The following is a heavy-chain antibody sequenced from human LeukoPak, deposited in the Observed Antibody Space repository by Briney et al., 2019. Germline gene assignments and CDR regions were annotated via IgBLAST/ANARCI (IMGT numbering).Heavy chain of an antibody. CDR1: GFTFSSYG. D-gene: IGHD5-18*01. V-gene: IGHV3-33*01. J-gene: IGHJ6*02. CDR3: ARDAAAMEPYGMDV. Sequence: PGGSLRLSCAASGFTFSSYGMHWVRQAPGKGLEGVAVIWYDGSNKYYADSVKGRFTISRDNSKNTLYLQMNSLRAEDTAVYYCARDAAAMEPYGMDVWGQGTTVTVSS. CDR2: IWYDGSNK.